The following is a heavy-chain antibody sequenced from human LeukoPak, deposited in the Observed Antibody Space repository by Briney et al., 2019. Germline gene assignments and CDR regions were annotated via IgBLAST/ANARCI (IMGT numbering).Heavy chain of an antibody. CDR2: VWYDGTTK. D-gene: IGHD3-10*01. CDR1: GFTFSSYG. V-gene: IGHV3-33*01. J-gene: IGHJ3*02. CDR3: ARDHEEVHDAFDI. Sequence: GGPLRLSCAASGFTFSSYGMLWVGEAPGKGLEGVAAVWYDGTTKYYADCVRGRFTISRDNSKNALHLQMNSLTAEDTAVYYCARDHEEVHDAFDIWGQGTMVTVSS.